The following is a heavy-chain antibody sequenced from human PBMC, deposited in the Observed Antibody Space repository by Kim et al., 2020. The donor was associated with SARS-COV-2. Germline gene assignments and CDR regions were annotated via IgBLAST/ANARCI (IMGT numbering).Heavy chain of an antibody. D-gene: IGHD3-9*01. Sequence: SETLSLTCAVSGGSISSGGYSWSWIRQPPGKGLEWIGYIYHSGSTYYNPSLKSRVTISVDRSKNQFSLKLSSVTAADTAVYYCARVVNYDILTGYYPTPAHFDYWGQGTLVTVSS. CDR2: IYHSGST. J-gene: IGHJ4*02. CDR1: GGSISSGGYS. CDR3: ARVVNYDILTGYYPTPAHFDY. V-gene: IGHV4-30-2*01.